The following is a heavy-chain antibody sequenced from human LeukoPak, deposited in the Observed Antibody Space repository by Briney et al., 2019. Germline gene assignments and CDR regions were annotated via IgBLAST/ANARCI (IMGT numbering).Heavy chain of an antibody. Sequence: ASVNVSFKASGYTFTGYSMHWVRQAPGQGLEWMGWINPNSGGTNNAQKFRGRVTMNRDTSISTAYMELSRLRSDDTAVYYCARDSLQWFGEFSGDYWGQATLVTVSS. D-gene: IGHD3-10*01. CDR2: INPNSGGT. J-gene: IGHJ4*02. CDR1: GYTFTGYS. V-gene: IGHV1-2*02. CDR3: ARDSLQWFGEFSGDY.